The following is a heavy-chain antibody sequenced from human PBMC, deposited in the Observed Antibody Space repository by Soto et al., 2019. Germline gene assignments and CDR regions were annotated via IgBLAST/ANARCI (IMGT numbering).Heavy chain of an antibody. CDR2: ISAYNGNT. D-gene: IGHD1-26*01. CDR1: GYTFTNFG. CDR3: ARGGSLYWYFDL. V-gene: IGHV1-18*01. J-gene: IGHJ2*01. Sequence: ASVKVSCKASGYTFTNFGISWVRQAPGQGLEWMGWISAYNGNTNYAQKFQGRVTMTTDTSTSTAYMELSSLRSEDTAVYYCARGGSLYWYFDLWGRGTLVTVSS.